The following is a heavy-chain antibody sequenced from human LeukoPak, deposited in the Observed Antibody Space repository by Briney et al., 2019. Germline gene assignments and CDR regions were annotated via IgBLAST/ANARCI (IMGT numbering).Heavy chain of an antibody. J-gene: IGHJ4*02. D-gene: IGHD3-22*01. CDR1: EYSFTSYW. CDR2: IQPGNPEI. V-gene: IGHV5-51*01. CDR3: ARRHYYYDRSGFYYYFDT. Sequence: GESLKIYCKASEYSFTSYWIGWVRQMLGKGLEWVGNIQPGNPEIRYSPSFQGQVTLSADKSISTAYLQWSSLKASDTAMYYCARRHYYYDRSGFYYYFDTWGQGTQVTVTS.